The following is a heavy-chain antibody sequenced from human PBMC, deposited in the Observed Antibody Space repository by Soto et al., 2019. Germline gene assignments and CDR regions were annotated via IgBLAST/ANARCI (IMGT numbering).Heavy chain of an antibody. CDR1: GFIFSDAW. D-gene: IGHD3-9*01. CDR3: TTDSLFTGQLVRMDN. Sequence: GGSLRLSCAASGFIFSDAWINWVRQAPGKGLEWVGRIKSKTDGGTTDFAAPVKGRFAISRDDSRGVVYMEMYSLKTDDTAVYFCTTDSLFTGQLVRMDNWGHGTLVTVSS. CDR2: IKSKTDGGTT. J-gene: IGHJ4*01. V-gene: IGHV3-15*07.